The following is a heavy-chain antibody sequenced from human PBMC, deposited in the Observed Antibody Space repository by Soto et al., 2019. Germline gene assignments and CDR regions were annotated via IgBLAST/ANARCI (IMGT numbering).Heavy chain of an antibody. CDR3: ARGRGAAADYFDF. V-gene: IGHV3-11*05. CDR2: ISSSTSHT. CDR1: GFTFSDYY. D-gene: IGHD6-13*01. J-gene: IGHJ4*02. Sequence: PGGSLRLSWAVAGFTFSDYYMSWIRQAPGKGLEWVSYISSSTSHTNYADSVKGRFTISRDNAKSSLFLQMNSLRAEDTAVYYCARGRGAAADYFDFWGQGTLVTVSS.